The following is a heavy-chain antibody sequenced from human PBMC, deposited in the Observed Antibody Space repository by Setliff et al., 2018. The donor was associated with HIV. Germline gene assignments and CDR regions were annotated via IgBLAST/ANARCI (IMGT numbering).Heavy chain of an antibody. D-gene: IGHD5-12*01. CDR3: AKGRRPVDLVSTSIRYYFYMGV. J-gene: IGHJ6*03. CDR1: GFTFSDIE. V-gene: IGHV3-30*02. Sequence: PGGSLRLSCGASGFTFSDIEMNWVRQAPGKGLEWVAFIRHDGSYAYYADSVKGRFTMSRDNSKNTVSLEMNSLRVEDTGVYYCAKGRRPVDLVSTSIRYYFYMGVWGKGTTVTVSS. CDR2: IRHDGSYA.